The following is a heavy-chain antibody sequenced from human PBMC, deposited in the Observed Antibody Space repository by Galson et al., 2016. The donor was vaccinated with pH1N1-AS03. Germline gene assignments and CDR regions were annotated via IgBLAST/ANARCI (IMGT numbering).Heavy chain of an antibody. J-gene: IGHJ6*02. V-gene: IGHV1-3*01. CDR1: GYTFISYV. D-gene: IGHD1-26*01. CDR3: ARERGSYGMDG. Sequence: SVKVSCKASGYTFISYVMHWVRQAPGQRLEWMGWINAGNGNTTYSQSFQGRVTITRDTAASKAYMELSSLRSEDTAVYYCARERGSYGMDGWGQGTTVTVSS. CDR2: INAGNGNT.